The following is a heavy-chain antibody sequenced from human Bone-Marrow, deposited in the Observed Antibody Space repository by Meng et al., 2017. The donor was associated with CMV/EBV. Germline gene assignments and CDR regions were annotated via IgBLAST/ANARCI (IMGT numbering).Heavy chain of an antibody. CDR3: ARAPFYYDFWSGYFFDY. D-gene: IGHD3-3*01. Sequence: ASVKVSCKASGYTFTSYDINWVRQATGQGLEWMGWMNPNSGNTGYAQKFQGRVTMTRNTSISTAYMELSSLRSEDTAVYYCARAPFYYDFWSGYFFDYWGQGTLVTVSS. CDR2: MNPNSGNT. J-gene: IGHJ4*02. CDR1: GYTFTSYD. V-gene: IGHV1-8*01.